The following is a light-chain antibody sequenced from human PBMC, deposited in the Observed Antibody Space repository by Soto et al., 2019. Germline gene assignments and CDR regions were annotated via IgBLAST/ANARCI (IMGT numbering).Light chain of an antibody. CDR2: GAS. J-gene: IGKJ4*01. V-gene: IGKV3-20*01. CDR3: QQYGSSPKLT. Sequence: VLTQSPGTLSLSPAERATLSCRPSQSVSSSYLAWYQQKPGQAPRLLIYGASSRATGIPDRFSGSGSGTDFTLTISRLEPEDFAVYYCQQYGSSPKLTFGGGTKVDIK. CDR1: QSVSSSY.